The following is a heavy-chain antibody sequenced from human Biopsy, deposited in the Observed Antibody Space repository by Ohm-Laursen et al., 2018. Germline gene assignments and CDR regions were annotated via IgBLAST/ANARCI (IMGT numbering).Heavy chain of an antibody. CDR1: GYSFTSYY. Sequence: AASVKVSCKASGYSFTSYYMHWVRQAPGQGLEWMGMINPSGSTTSYPQIFQGRVTMTEDTSTDTAYMELSSLRSEDTAVYYYAADINVWNVNYWGQGTQVTVSS. J-gene: IGHJ4*02. CDR2: INPSGSTT. V-gene: IGHV1-46*01. CDR3: AADINVWNVNY. D-gene: IGHD1-1*01.